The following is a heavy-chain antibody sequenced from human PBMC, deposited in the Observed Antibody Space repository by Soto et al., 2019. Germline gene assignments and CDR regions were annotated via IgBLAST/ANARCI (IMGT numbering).Heavy chain of an antibody. D-gene: IGHD3-3*01. CDR3: ASTYDFWSGYLPDY. J-gene: IGHJ4*02. Sequence: GGSLRLSCAASGFTFSSYAMHWVRQAPGKGLEWVAVISYDGSNKYYADSVKGRFTISRDNSKNTLYLQMNSLRAEDTAVYYCASTYDFWSGYLPDYWGQGTLVTVSS. CDR2: ISYDGSNK. CDR1: GFTFSSYA. V-gene: IGHV3-30-3*01.